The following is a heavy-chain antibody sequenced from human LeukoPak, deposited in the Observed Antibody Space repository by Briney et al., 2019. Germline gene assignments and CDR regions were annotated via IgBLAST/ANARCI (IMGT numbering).Heavy chain of an antibody. J-gene: IGHJ6*03. CDR3: ARGASSSSGYSHYYYYYMDV. Sequence: GASVKVSCKASGYTFTSYGISWVRQAPGQELEWMGWISAYNGNTNYAQKLQGRVTMTTDTSTSTAYMELRSLRSDDTAVYYCARGASSSSGYSHYYYYYMDVWGKGTTVTVSS. D-gene: IGHD6-6*01. V-gene: IGHV1-18*01. CDR2: ISAYNGNT. CDR1: GYTFTSYG.